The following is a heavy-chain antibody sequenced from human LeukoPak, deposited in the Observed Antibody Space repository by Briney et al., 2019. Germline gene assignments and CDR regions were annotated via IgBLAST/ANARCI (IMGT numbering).Heavy chain of an antibody. V-gene: IGHV3-23*01. CDR2: ISGSGGST. CDR3: AKALSSGKSNTLAGFDY. D-gene: IGHD3-22*01. Sequence: PGGSLRLSCAASGFTFSSYAMSWVRQAPGKGLEWVSAISGSGGSTYYADSVKGRFTISRDNSKNTLYLQMNSLRAEDTAVYYCAKALSSGKSNTLAGFDYWGQGTLVTVSS. CDR1: GFTFSSYA. J-gene: IGHJ4*02.